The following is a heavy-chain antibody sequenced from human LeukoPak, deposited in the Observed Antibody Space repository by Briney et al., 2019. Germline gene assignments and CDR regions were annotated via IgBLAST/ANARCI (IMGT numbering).Heavy chain of an antibody. CDR1: GFTFSSYA. Sequence: GGSLRLSCAASGFTFSSYAMSWVRQAPGRGLEWLSSVSGSGGSSYFADSVKGRFTFSRDNSKNTLYLQINSLRADDTAVYYCAKSESSVTTFFDYWGQGTLVTVSS. J-gene: IGHJ4*02. CDR2: VSGSGGSS. CDR3: AKSESSVTTFFDY. V-gene: IGHV3-23*01. D-gene: IGHD4-17*01.